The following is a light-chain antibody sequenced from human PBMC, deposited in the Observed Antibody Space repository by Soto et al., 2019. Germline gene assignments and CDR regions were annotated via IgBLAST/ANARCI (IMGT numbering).Light chain of an antibody. CDR3: QKYNSAPLT. CDR2: DTS. CDR1: QGIAPY. J-gene: IGKJ4*01. Sequence: DVQMTQSPSSLSAFVGERVTITCRASQGIAPYLAWFQQKPGKVPKLLIYDTSTLQSGVPSRFSGSGSGTDFTLTINSLQPEDVGTYYCQKYNSAPLTFGGGTKVEIK. V-gene: IGKV1-27*01.